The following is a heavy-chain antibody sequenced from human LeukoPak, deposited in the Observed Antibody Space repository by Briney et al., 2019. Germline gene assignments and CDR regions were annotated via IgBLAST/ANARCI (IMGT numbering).Heavy chain of an antibody. CDR1: GYSFTSYW. CDR2: IYPGDSDT. D-gene: IGHD6-19*01. J-gene: IGHJ4*02. V-gene: IGHV5-51*01. CDR3: ARRVAVAGIHTPFDY. Sequence: GESLKISCKGSGYSFTSYWIGWVRQMPGKGLEWMGIIYPGDSDTRYSPSFQGQVTISADKSISTAYLQWSSLKASDTAMYYCARRVAVAGIHTPFDYWGQGTLVTVSS.